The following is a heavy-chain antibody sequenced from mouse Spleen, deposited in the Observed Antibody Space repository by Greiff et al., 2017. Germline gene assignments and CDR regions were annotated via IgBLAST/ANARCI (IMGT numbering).Heavy chain of an antibody. V-gene: IGHV1S81*02. CDR3: TRWGYGDYAMDY. D-gene: IGHD3-1*01. CDR1: GYTFTSYY. J-gene: IGHJ4*01. Sequence: QVQLQQPGAELVKPGASVKLSCKASGYTFTSYYMYWVKQRPGQGLEWIGGFNPSNGGTNFNEKFKSKATLTVDKSSSTAYMQLSSLTSEDSAVYYCTRWGYGDYAMDYWGQGTSVTVSS. CDR2: FNPSNGGT.